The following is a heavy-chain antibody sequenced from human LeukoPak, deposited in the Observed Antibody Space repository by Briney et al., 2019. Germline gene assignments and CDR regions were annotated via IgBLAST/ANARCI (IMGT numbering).Heavy chain of an antibody. J-gene: IGHJ5*02. V-gene: IGHV3-23*01. Sequence: GASLRLSCAASGFTFSSYAMSWVRQAPGKGLEWVSAISGSGGSTNYADSVKGRFTISRDNSKNTLYLQMNSLRAEDTAVYYCAKVHSSGYYYPLSWFDPWGQGTLVTVSS. D-gene: IGHD3-22*01. CDR1: GFTFSSYA. CDR3: AKVHSSGYYYPLSWFDP. CDR2: ISGSGGST.